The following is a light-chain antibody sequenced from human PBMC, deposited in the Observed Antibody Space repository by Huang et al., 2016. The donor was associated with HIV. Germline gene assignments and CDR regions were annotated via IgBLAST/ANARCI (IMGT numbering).Light chain of an antibody. CDR1: QSINSN. CDR3: QNYNNWPLLT. Sequence: EIVMTQSPATLSVSPGERATLSCRASQSINSNLAWYQQKFGQAPRLLIYDTSPRASGIPARFSGSGSGTEFTLTISSLQSEDFAVYYCQNYNNWPLLTFGPGTKVDIK. CDR2: DTS. J-gene: IGKJ3*01. V-gene: IGKV3-15*01.